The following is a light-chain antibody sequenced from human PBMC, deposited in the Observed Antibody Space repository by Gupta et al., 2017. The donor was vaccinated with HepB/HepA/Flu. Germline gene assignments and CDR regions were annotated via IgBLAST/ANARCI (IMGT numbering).Light chain of an antibody. CDR2: DAS. Sequence: EIVLTQSPATLSLSPGERATLSCRASQSVSSYLAWYQQKPCQSPRLLIDDASIRATGIPARFSGSGSGTDFTLTISRLEPDDFAVYYCQQRRNGAQGFTLGHEARVRIK. CDR3: QQRRNGAQGFT. CDR1: QSVSSY. V-gene: IGKV3-11*01. J-gene: IGKJ3*01.